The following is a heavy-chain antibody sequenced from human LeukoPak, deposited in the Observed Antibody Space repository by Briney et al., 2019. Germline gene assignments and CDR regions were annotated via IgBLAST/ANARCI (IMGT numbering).Heavy chain of an antibody. CDR2: IYYNGST. CDR3: ARGTNASWDS. D-gene: IGHD2-2*01. V-gene: IGHV4-59*08. Sequence: SATLSLTCTVSGGSITSYYWSWIRQPPEKALEWIGYIYYNGSTNYNASLKSRVTISIDTSKTHFSLKLSSVTAADTAVYYCARGTNASWDSWGQGTPVTVSS. J-gene: IGHJ4*02. CDR1: GGSITSYY.